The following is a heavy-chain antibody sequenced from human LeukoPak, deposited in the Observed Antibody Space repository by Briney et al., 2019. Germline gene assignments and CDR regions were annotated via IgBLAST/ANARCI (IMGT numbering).Heavy chain of an antibody. Sequence: HPGGSLRLSCAASEFIFRGYWVIWVRQAPGKGGEGVANIKQDGSEKQYVDSVRGRFTISRDNAKNSLYLQMNSLRVEDTAVYYCARDGFVGAADYWGQGTLVTVSS. D-gene: IGHD6-13*01. CDR2: IKQDGSEK. CDR1: EFIFRGYW. V-gene: IGHV3-7*01. CDR3: ARDGFVGAADY. J-gene: IGHJ4*02.